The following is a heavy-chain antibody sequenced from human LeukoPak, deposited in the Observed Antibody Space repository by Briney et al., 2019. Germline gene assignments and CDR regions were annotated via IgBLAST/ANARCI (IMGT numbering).Heavy chain of an antibody. CDR1: GFTFNNYA. CDR3: AREGYYSGMDV. CDR2: IGSSISYI. Sequence: PGGSLRLSCAASGFTFNNYAMSWVRQAPGKGLEWVSFIGSSISYISYADSVKGRFTISRDNAKNSLYLQMNSLRAEDTAVYYCAREGYYSGMDVWGQGTTVTVSS. J-gene: IGHJ6*02. V-gene: IGHV3-21*01.